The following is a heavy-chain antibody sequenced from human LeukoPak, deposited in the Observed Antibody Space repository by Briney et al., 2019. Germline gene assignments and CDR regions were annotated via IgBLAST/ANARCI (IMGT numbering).Heavy chain of an antibody. CDR1: GYTFTSYA. Sequence: ASVKVSCKASGYTFTSYAMNWVRQAPGQGLEWMGWINPNSGGTNFAQKFQGRVAMTRDTSLSTAYMDLSRLTSDDTAVYYCARDWPGISLHFDLWGRGTLVTVSS. CDR3: ARDWPGISLHFDL. J-gene: IGHJ2*01. CDR2: INPNSGGT. V-gene: IGHV1-2*02. D-gene: IGHD2-15*01.